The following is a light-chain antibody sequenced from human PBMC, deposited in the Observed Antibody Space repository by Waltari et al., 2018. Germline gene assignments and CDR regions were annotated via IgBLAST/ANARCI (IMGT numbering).Light chain of an antibody. J-gene: IGKJ4*01. CDR3: QQTSTLPVT. CDR2: SAS. CDR1: QGISNW. V-gene: IGKV1-12*01. Sequence: DIQMTQSPSSVSASVGDRDTITSRASQGISNWLTWYQQKPGKAPNLLVYSASNLQSCVPSRVSGSGSGTDFTLTISSLQPEDFATYYCQQTSTLPVTFGGGTEVEF.